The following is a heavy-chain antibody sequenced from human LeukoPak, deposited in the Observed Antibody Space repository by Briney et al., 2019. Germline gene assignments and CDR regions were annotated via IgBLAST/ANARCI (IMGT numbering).Heavy chain of an antibody. Sequence: ASVKVSCKASGGTFSSYAISWVRQAPGQGLEWMGGIIPIFGTANYAQKFQGRVTITADKSTSTAYMELSSLRSEDTAVYYCARGAIAVAGIDYWGQGTLVTVSS. V-gene: IGHV1-69*06. D-gene: IGHD6-19*01. CDR3: ARGAIAVAGIDY. CDR2: IIPIFGTA. J-gene: IGHJ4*02. CDR1: GGTFSSYA.